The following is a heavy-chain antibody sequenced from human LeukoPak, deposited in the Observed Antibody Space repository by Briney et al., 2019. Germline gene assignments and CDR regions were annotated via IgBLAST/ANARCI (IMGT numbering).Heavy chain of an antibody. J-gene: IGHJ3*02. D-gene: IGHD4-17*01. CDR1: SLIFSHAW. V-gene: IGHV3-15*07. Sequence: PRGSLRLSCVFPSLIFSHAWMNWVRQAPGKGLEWVGRVKSVAEGGASEYGTAVKGRFTISRDDSKKTVYLQMHNLSTEDTALYYCTKNTGDFDIWGQGTMVIVSS. CDR2: VKSVAEGGAS. CDR3: TKNTGDFDI.